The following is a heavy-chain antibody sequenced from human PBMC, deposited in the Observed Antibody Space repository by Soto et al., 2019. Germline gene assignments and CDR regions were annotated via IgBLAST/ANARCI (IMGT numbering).Heavy chain of an antibody. CDR2: MTSDGRTI. CDR3: ATAEVDY. CDR1: VFACGNSW. J-gene: IGHJ4*02. V-gene: IGHV3-74*01. Sequence: GSLRLTCAASVFACGNSWMHWVRQPPGKGPEWVSRMTSDGRTIQYADSVKGRFTASRDNAKNTLYLQMDSLRAEDTAMYYCATAEVDYWGPGTLVTVS.